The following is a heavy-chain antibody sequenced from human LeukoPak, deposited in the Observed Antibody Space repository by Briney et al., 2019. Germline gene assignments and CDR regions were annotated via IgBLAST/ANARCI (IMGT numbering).Heavy chain of an antibody. Sequence: GSLRLSCAASGFTFSSYAMSWVRQAPGKGLEWFSGISGAGGSTYYADSVKGRFTISRDNSKNTLYLQTNSLRAEDTAIYYCAKHRETYGDSCLDDYWGQGTLVTVSS. J-gene: IGHJ4*02. CDR3: AKHRETYGDSCLDDY. V-gene: IGHV3-23*01. D-gene: IGHD4-17*01. CDR2: ISGAGGST. CDR1: GFTFSSYA.